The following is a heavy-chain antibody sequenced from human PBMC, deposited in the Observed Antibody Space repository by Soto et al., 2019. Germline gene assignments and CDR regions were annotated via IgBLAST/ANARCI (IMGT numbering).Heavy chain of an antibody. D-gene: IGHD2-15*01. J-gene: IGHJ5*02. V-gene: IGHV3-48*01. CDR3: AREALLNWFDP. CDR2: ISSSSSTI. CDR1: GFTFSSYS. Sequence: EVQLVESGGGLVQPGGSLRLSFAASGFTFSSYSMNWVRQAPGKGLEGVSYISSSSSTIYYADSVKGRFTISRDNAKNSLYLQMNSLRAEDTAVYYCAREALLNWFDPWGQGTLVTVSS.